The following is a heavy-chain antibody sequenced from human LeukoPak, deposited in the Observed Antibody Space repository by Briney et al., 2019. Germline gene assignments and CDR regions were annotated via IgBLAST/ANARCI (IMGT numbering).Heavy chain of an antibody. CDR3: AKDQRGGCDTTTCYLFDY. V-gene: IGHV3-23*01. Sequence: GGSLRLSCAASGFTFSSYAMSWVRQAPGKGLEWDSVISGSIGRTYYADSVKGRFTISRDNSKNTLYLQMNSLRAEDTAVYYCAKDQRGGCDTTTCYLFDYWGQGTLVTVSS. J-gene: IGHJ4*02. CDR1: GFTFSSYA. CDR2: ISGSIGRT. D-gene: IGHD2-2*01.